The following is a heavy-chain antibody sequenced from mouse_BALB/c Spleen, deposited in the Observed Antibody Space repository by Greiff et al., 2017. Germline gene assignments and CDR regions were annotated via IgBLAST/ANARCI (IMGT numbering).Heavy chain of an antibody. J-gene: IGHJ2*01. Sequence: QVQLQQPGAELVKPGASVKMSCKASGYTFTSYNMHWVKQTPGQGLEWIGAIYPGNGDTSYNQKFKGKATLTADKSSSTAYMQLSSLTSEDSAVYYCARCGGGYYPFDYWGQGTTLTVSS. CDR2: IYPGNGDT. CDR3: ARCGGGYYPFDY. CDR1: GYTFTSYN. D-gene: IGHD2-3*01. V-gene: IGHV1-12*01.